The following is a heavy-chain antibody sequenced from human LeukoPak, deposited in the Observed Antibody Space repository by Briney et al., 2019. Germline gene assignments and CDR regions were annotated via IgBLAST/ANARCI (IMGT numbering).Heavy chain of an antibody. V-gene: IGHV4-59*01. J-gene: IGHJ6*02. CDR2: AYYSGST. Sequence: KPSETLSLTCTVSGGSISSYYWNWIRQPPGKALEWLGYAYYSGSTNYNPSLKTRLTISVDTSKAQFSLTLSSVTAADTAIYYCASRSGRSYYGMDVWGQGTTVIVSS. CDR3: ASRSGRSYYGMDV. D-gene: IGHD3-10*01. CDR1: GGSISSYY.